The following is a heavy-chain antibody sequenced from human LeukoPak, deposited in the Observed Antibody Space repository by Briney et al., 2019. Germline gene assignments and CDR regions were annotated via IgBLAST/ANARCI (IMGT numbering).Heavy chain of an antibody. CDR3: ARERRAVAGARSWFDP. CDR1: GGSISSSSYY. Sequence: SETLSLTCTVSGGSISSSSYYWGWIRQPPGKGLEWIGSIYYSGSTYYNPSLKSRVTISVDTSKNQFSLKLSSATAADTAVYYCARERRAVAGARSWFDPWGQGTLVTVSS. V-gene: IGHV4-39*02. J-gene: IGHJ5*02. CDR2: IYYSGST. D-gene: IGHD6-19*01.